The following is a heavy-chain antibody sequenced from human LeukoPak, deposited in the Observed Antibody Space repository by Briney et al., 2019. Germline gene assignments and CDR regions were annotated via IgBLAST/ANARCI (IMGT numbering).Heavy chain of an antibody. Sequence: ASVKVSCKASGYTFTSYGITWVRQAPGQGLEWMGWISAYNGNTHYAQNLQGRVTMTTDTSTSTAYMELRSLRSDDTAVYYCARDQKWELLRHFDYWGQGTLVTVSS. CDR3: ARDQKWELLRHFDY. CDR2: ISAYNGNT. CDR1: GYTFTSYG. D-gene: IGHD1-26*01. J-gene: IGHJ4*02. V-gene: IGHV1-18*01.